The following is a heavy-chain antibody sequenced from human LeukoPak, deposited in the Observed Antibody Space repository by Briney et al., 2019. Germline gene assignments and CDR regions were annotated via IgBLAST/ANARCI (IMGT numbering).Heavy chain of an antibody. J-gene: IGHJ5*02. D-gene: IGHD3-3*01. Sequence: PSETLSLTCTVSGGSISSYYWSLIRQPPGKGLEWIGYIYYSGSTNYNPSLKSRVTISVDTSKNQFSLKLSSVTAADTAVYYCARGVRITIFGVVIENWFDPWGQGTLVTVSS. CDR2: IYYSGST. V-gene: IGHV4-59*01. CDR1: GGSISSYY. CDR3: ARGVRITIFGVVIENWFDP.